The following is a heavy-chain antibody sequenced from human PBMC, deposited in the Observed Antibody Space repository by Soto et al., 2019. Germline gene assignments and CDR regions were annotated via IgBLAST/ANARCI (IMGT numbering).Heavy chain of an antibody. D-gene: IGHD2-2*01. Sequence: QVQLQQWGAGLLKPSETLSLTCAVYGGSFSSYYWSWIRQPPGKGLEWIGQINHYGSTDYNPSPKSRVTLSVDTSKNHFSLRLSSVTAADTAMYYCATHCSSTSCYYTFDPWGQGTLVTVSS. CDR1: GGSFSSYY. CDR2: INHYGST. CDR3: ATHCSSTSCYYTFDP. V-gene: IGHV4-34*01. J-gene: IGHJ5*02.